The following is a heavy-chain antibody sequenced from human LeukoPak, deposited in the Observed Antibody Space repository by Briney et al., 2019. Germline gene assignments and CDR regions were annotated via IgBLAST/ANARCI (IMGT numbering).Heavy chain of an antibody. V-gene: IGHV3-15*01. Sequence: GGSLKLSCAASGFSFSYYALSWVRQAPGKGLEWVGRIKSKIDGGTTDYAAPVKGRFTISRDDSKNTLYLQMNSLKTEDRGVYYCAARYNWNDLAYWGQGTLVTVSS. CDR3: AARYNWNDLAY. D-gene: IGHD1-1*01. CDR2: IKSKIDGGTT. CDR1: GFSFSYYA. J-gene: IGHJ4*02.